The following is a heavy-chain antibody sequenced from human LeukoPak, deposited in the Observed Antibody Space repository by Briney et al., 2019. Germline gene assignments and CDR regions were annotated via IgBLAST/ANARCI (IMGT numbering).Heavy chain of an antibody. CDR2: IYPGDSDT. J-gene: IGHJ5*02. CDR1: GYSFTSYW. CDR3: ARVIADNWFDP. Sequence: GQSLKISCKGSGYSFTSYWIGWVRQMPGKGLEWMGIIYPGDSDTRYSPSFQGQVTISADQSICTAYLQWSSLKASDTAMYYCARVIADNWFDPWGQGTLVTVSS. V-gene: IGHV5-51*01. D-gene: IGHD3-10*01.